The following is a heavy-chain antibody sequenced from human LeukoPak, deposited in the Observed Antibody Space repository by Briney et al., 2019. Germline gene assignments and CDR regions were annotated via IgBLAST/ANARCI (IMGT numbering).Heavy chain of an antibody. CDR3: TTDPRNGYYFDY. CDR2: IKSNTDGGTA. D-gene: IGHD1-1*01. Sequence: GGSLRLSCAASGFTFSNAWMSWVRQAPGKGLEWVGRIKSNTDGGTADYAAPVKGRVTISRDDSKSTLYLQMRSLKTEDTAVYYCTTDPRNGYYFDYWGQGTLATVSS. J-gene: IGHJ4*02. CDR1: GFTFSNAW. V-gene: IGHV3-15*01.